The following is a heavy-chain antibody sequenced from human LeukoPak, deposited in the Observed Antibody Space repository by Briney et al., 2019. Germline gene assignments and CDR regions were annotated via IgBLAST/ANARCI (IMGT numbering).Heavy chain of an antibody. CDR2: IYYSGST. Sequence: PSETLSLTCTVSGGSISSGSYYWGWIRQPPGKGLEWIGSIYYSGSTYYNPSLKSRVTISVDTSKNQFSLKLSSVTAADTAVYYCARTYYYDSSGYYYDYWGQGTLVTVSS. CDR1: GGSISSGSYY. D-gene: IGHD3-22*01. J-gene: IGHJ4*02. V-gene: IGHV4-39*07. CDR3: ARTYYYDSSGYYYDY.